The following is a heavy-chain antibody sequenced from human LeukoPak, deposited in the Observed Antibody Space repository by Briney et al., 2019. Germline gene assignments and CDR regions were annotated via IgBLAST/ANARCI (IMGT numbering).Heavy chain of an antibody. CDR3: ARGAITMIVPPKYYFDY. D-gene: IGHD3-22*01. V-gene: IGHV4-4*07. CDR1: GGSISSYY. Sequence: SETLSLTCTVSGGSISSYYWSWIRQPAGKGLEWIGRIYTSGSTNYNPSLKSRVTMSVDTSKNQFSLKLSSVTAADTAVYYCARGAITMIVPPKYYFDYWGQGTLVTVSS. J-gene: IGHJ4*02. CDR2: IYTSGST.